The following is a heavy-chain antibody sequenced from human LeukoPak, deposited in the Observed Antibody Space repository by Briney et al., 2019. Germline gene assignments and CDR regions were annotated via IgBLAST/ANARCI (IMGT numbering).Heavy chain of an antibody. CDR2: ISAYNANT. Sequence: ASVKVSCKASGYTFTSYGISWVRQAPGQGLEWMGWISAYNANTNYAQKFQGRVTMTRNTSISTAYMELSSLRSEDTAVYYCARGPVGYFDWLPPYYYYYYMDVWGKGTTVTISS. J-gene: IGHJ6*03. D-gene: IGHD3-9*01. CDR3: ARGPVGYFDWLPPYYYYYYMDV. CDR1: GYTFTSYG. V-gene: IGHV1-18*01.